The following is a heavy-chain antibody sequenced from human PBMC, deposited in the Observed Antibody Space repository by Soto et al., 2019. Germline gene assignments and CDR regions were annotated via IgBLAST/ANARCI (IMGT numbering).Heavy chain of an antibody. D-gene: IGHD6-19*01. Sequence: EVRLVESGGGLVQPEGSLRLSCAASGFTFSSYSMNWVRQAPGKGLEWVSYISTVSSTIYYADSVKGRFTISRDNAKNSLYLQMNSLRAEDTAVYYCARDPPYSSGFENYWGQGTLVTVSS. CDR1: GFTFSSYS. V-gene: IGHV3-48*01. J-gene: IGHJ4*02. CDR3: ARDPPYSSGFENY. CDR2: ISTVSSTI.